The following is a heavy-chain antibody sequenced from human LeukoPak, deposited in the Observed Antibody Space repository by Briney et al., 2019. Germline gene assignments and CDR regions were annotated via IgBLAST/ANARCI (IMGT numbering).Heavy chain of an antibody. D-gene: IGHD5-24*01. CDR2: IIPIFGTA. V-gene: IGHV1-69*05. Sequence: SVKVSCKASGGTFSSYAISWVRQAPGQGLEWMGRIIPIFGTANYAQKFQGRVTITTDESTSTAYMELGSLRSEDTAVYYCARGRDGYNYYYYYMDVWGKGTTVTVSS. CDR1: GGTFSSYA. J-gene: IGHJ6*03. CDR3: ARGRDGYNYYYYYMDV.